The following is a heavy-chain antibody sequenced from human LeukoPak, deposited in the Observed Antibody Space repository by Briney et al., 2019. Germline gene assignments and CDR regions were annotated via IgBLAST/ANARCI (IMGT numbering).Heavy chain of an antibody. D-gene: IGHD4-17*01. CDR2: ISAYNGNT. V-gene: IGHV1-18*01. J-gene: IGHJ4*02. CDR1: GYTFTSYG. Sequence: ASVKVSCKASGYTFTSYGISWVRQAPGQGLEWMGWISAYNGNTNYAQKLQGRVTMTTDTSTSTAYMELRSLRSEDTAVYYCAREGGVHDYGDYYFDYWGQGTLVTVSS. CDR3: AREGGVHDYGDYYFDY.